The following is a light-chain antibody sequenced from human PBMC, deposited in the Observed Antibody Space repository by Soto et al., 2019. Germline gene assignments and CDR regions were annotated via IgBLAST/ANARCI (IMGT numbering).Light chain of an antibody. V-gene: IGKV3-15*01. Sequence: ETVLTQSPATLSLSPGEGATLSCRASQSVSSFLAWYQQKPGQAPRLLIYGASTRATGIPARFSGSGSGTEFTLTISSLQSEDFAVYSCQQYNNWPLTFGGGTKVDIK. CDR1: QSVSSF. CDR3: QQYNNWPLT. J-gene: IGKJ4*01. CDR2: GAS.